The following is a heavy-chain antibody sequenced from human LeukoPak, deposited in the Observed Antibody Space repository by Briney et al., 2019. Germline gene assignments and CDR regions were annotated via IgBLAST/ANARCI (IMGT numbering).Heavy chain of an antibody. V-gene: IGHV4-34*01. CDR1: GGSFSGSN. CDR3: VRAYDY. Sequence: PSETLSLTCAVYGGSFSGSNWSWIRRPPGKGLEWIGEIYNSGSTIYNPSLKSRVTISVDTSKNQLSLNQISVTAADTAVYYCVRAYDYWGQGTLVTVSS. J-gene: IGHJ4*02. CDR2: IYNSGST.